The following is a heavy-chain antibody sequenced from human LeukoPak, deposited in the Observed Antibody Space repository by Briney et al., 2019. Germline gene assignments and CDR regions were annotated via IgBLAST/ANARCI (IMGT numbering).Heavy chain of an antibody. D-gene: IGHD3-3*01. V-gene: IGHV1-69*05. CDR1: GYTFTSYY. CDR3: ARQPTVRSGYFDY. CDR2: IIPIFGTA. Sequence: ASVKVSCKASGYTFTSYYMHWARQAPGQRLEWMGRIIPIFGTANYAQKFQGRVTITTDESTSTAYMELSSLRSEDTAVYYCARQPTVRSGYFDYWGQGTLVTVSS. J-gene: IGHJ4*02.